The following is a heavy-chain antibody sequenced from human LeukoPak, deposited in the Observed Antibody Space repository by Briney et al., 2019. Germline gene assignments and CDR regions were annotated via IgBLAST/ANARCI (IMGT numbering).Heavy chain of an antibody. J-gene: IGHJ6*02. CDR1: GFTVSSNY. V-gene: IGHV3-66*01. CDR2: IYSGGST. D-gene: IGHD6-19*01. Sequence: GGSLRLSCAASGFTVSSNYMSWVRQAPGKGLEWVSVIYSGGSTYYADSVKGRFTISRDNSKNTLYLQMNSLRAEDTAVYYCAKYSSGWIGYYGMDVWGQGTTVIVSS. CDR3: AKYSSGWIGYYGMDV.